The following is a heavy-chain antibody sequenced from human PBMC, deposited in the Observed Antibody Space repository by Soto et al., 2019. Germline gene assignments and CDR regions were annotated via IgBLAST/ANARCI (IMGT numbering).Heavy chain of an antibody. CDR3: AKRLPNYGWGRERGNWFVH. D-gene: IGHD3-10*01. V-gene: IGHV2-5*02. CDR1: GFSLSTTGVG. J-gene: IGHJ5*02. CDR2: IYWDDDK. Sequence: QITLKESGPTLVRPTQTLTLTFTFSGFSLSTTGVGVGWIRQPPGKALEWLALIYWDDDKRYSPSLKSRLTTTQDTSKNEVILTMTNMDPVDTTRYYCAKRLPNYGWGRERGNWFVHWGQGTLVTVSS.